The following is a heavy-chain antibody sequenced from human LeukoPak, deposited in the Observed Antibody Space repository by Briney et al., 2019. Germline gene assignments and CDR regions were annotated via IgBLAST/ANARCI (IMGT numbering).Heavy chain of an antibody. CDR1: GFTFSSYW. Sequence: GGSLRLSCAAPGFTFSSYWMSWVRRAPGKGLEWVANIKQDGSEKYYVDSVKGRFTISRDNAKNSLYLQMNSLRAEDTAVYYCARDGYSSSWYYWGQGTLVTVSS. CDR3: ARDGYSSSWYY. V-gene: IGHV3-7*01. D-gene: IGHD6-13*01. CDR2: IKQDGSEK. J-gene: IGHJ4*02.